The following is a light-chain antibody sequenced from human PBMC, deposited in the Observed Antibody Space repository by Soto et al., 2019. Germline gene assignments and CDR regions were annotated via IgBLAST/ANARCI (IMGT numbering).Light chain of an antibody. V-gene: IGLV1-44*01. CDR3: AAWDDSLNGFYV. Sequence: QSVLTQPPSASGTPGQRVTISCSGGSSNIGSNTVHWYQQLPGTAPKLLIYTNDQRPSGVSDRFSGSKSGTSASLAISGLQSEDEADYYCAAWDDSLNGFYVFGTGTKVTVL. CDR2: TND. J-gene: IGLJ1*01. CDR1: SSNIGSNT.